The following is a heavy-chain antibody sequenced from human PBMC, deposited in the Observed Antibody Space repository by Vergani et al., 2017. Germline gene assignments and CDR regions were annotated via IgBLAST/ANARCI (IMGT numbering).Heavy chain of an antibody. CDR2: INHSGST. J-gene: IGHJ4*02. V-gene: IGHV4-34*02. CDR3: ARGSYSGYDYYFDY. CDR1: GDSLRGHY. D-gene: IGHD5-12*01. Sequence: QVQLRQWGAGLVKPSETLSLTCGIYGDSLRGHYWSWIRQPPGKGLEWIGDINHSGSTNYNPSLKRRVTMSVDTSKNQFSLKLSSVTAADTAVYYCARGSYSGYDYYFDYWGQGTLVTVSS.